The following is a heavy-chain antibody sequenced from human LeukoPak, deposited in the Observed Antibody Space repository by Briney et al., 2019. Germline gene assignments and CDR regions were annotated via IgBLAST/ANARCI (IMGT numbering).Heavy chain of an antibody. CDR2: IKQDGSEK. CDR3: ARDRIGGSYYFDY. D-gene: IGHD1-26*01. J-gene: IGHJ4*02. CDR1: GFTFSSYW. Sequence: PGGSLRLSCAASGFTFSSYWMSWVRQAPGKGLEWVANIKQDGSEKYYVDSVKGRFTISRDNAKNSLYLQMNSLRAEDTAVYYCARDRIGGSYYFDYWGQGTLVTVSS. V-gene: IGHV3-7*01.